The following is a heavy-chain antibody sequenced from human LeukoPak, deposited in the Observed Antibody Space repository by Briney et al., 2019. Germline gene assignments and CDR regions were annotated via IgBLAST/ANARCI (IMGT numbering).Heavy chain of an antibody. J-gene: IGHJ4*02. CDR3: ARSITMIVWSDYFDY. CDR1: GGSISSYY. CDR2: IYYSGST. V-gene: IGHV4-59*08. Sequence: SETLSLTCTVSGGSISSYYWSWIRQPPGKGLEWIGYIYYSGSTNYNPSLKSRVTISVDTSKNQFSLKLSSVTAADTAVYYCARSITMIVWSDYFDYWGQGTLVTVSS. D-gene: IGHD3-22*01.